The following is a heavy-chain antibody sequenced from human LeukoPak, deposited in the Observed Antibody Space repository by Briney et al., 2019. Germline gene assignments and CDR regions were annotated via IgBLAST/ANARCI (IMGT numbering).Heavy chain of an antibody. J-gene: IGHJ4*02. CDR1: GGTFSSYA. Sequence: SVKVSCKASGGTFSSYAISWVRQAPGQGLEWMGRIIPIFGTANYAQKFQGRVMITTDESTSTAYMELSSLRSEDTAVYYCARHYDILTGYFDYWGQGTLVTVSS. D-gene: IGHD3-9*01. CDR2: IIPIFGTA. V-gene: IGHV1-69*05. CDR3: ARHYDILTGYFDY.